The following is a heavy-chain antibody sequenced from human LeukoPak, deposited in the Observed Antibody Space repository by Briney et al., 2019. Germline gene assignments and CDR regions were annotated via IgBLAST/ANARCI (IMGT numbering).Heavy chain of an antibody. V-gene: IGHV3-23*01. D-gene: IGHD3/OR15-3a*01. Sequence: GGSLRLSCAASGFTFSSYALSWVRQAPGKGLEWVSAINYSGGTTYYADSVKGRFTISRDNSKYTLYLQMNSLRVGDTAVYFCAKVGTWTYWGQGTLVTVSS. J-gene: IGHJ4*02. CDR3: AKVGTWTY. CDR2: INYSGGTT. CDR1: GFTFSSYA.